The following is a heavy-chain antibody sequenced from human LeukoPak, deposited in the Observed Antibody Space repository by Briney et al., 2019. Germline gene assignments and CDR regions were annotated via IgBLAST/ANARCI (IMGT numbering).Heavy chain of an antibody. CDR3: AKDGGFGEGYFDY. CDR2: IRYDGSNK. V-gene: IGHV3-30*02. J-gene: IGHJ4*02. Sequence: PGGTLRLSCAASGFTFSSYGMSWVRQAPGKGLEWVAFIRYDGSNKYYADSVKGRFTISRDNSKNTLYLQMNSLRAEDTAVYYCAKDGGFGEGYFDYWGQGTLVTVSS. D-gene: IGHD3-10*01. CDR1: GFTFSSYG.